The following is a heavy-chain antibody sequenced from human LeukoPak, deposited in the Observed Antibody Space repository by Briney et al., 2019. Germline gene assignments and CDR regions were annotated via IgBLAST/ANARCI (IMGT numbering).Heavy chain of an antibody. CDR2: IYYSGTT. J-gene: IGHJ4*02. V-gene: IGHV4-31*03. CDR1: GGSVSSGGYY. Sequence: SQTLSLTCTVSGGSVSSGGYYWSWIRQHPGEGLEWIGYIYYSGTTYYNPSLKSRLTISLDTSKNQFSLKLTSVTAADTAVYYCATAARNWNNAPYFDFWGQETLVTVSS. D-gene: IGHD1/OR15-1a*01. CDR3: ATAARNWNNAPYFDF.